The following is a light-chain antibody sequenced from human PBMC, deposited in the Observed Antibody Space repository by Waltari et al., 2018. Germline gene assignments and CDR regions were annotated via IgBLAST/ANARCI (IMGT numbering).Light chain of an antibody. CDR2: EVS. Sequence: QSALTQPASVPGSPGQSITISCTGTDSDVGAYNFVSWYRQHPGKAPHLIIYEVSERPPGISDRCAVSKSDNTSSLTISGLQADDEAVYYCSSYTTSNAPGVFGTGTKVTVL. CDR1: DSDVGAYNF. V-gene: IGLV2-14*01. CDR3: SSYTTSNAPGV. J-gene: IGLJ1*01.